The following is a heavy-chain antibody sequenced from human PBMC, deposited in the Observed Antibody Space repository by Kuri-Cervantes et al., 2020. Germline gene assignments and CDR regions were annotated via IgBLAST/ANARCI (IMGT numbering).Heavy chain of an antibody. CDR3: ARLPYYYYGMDV. CDR1: GFTFSSYA. J-gene: IGHJ6*02. CDR2: IRQDGGDK. V-gene: IGHV3-7*01. Sequence: GGSLRLSCAASGFTFSSYAMHWVRRAPGKGLEWVASIRQDGGDKYYVDSVKGRFTISRDNANYSLYLQMSSLRAEDTAVYYCARLPYYYYGMDVWGQGTTVTFSS.